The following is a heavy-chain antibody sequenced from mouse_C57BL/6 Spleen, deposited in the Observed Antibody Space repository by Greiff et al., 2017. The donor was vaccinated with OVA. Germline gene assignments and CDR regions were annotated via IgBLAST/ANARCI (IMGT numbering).Heavy chain of an antibody. CDR1: GYAFSSSW. D-gene: IGHD1-1*01. J-gene: IGHJ2*01. CDR2: IYPGDGDT. V-gene: IGHV1-82*01. Sequence: LQESGPELVKPGASVKISCKASGYAFSSSWMNWVKQRPGKGLEWIGRIYPGDGDTNYNGKFKGKATLTADKSSSTAYMQLSSLTSEDSAVYVCARCYGSSYYFDYWGQGTTLTVSS. CDR3: ARCYGSSYYFDY.